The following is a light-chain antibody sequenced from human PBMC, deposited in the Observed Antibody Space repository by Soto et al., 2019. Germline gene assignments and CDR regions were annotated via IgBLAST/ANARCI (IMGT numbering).Light chain of an antibody. V-gene: IGLV4-69*02. CDR3: QTWDAGISV. Sequence: QPVLTQSPSASASLGVSVTLTCSLSSGHSHYAIAWHQQQPKKGPRYLMRVNRDGSHNKGDGIPDRFAGSRSGSECYLTISSLQSEAEGDYYCQTWDAGISVFGGGTTLTVL. J-gene: IGLJ2*01. CDR2: VNRDGSH. CDR1: SGHSHYA.